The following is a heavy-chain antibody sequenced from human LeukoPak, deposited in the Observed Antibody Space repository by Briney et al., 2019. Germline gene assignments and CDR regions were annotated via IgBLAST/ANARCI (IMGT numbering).Heavy chain of an antibody. CDR2: IIPILGIA. J-gene: IGHJ3*02. CDR3: ARNYDSSGYDTDAFDI. Sequence: SVKVSCKASGGTFSSYAISWVRQAPGQGLEWMGRIIPILGIANYAQKFQGRVTITADKSTSTAYMELSSLRSEDTAVYYCARNYDSSGYDTDAFDIWGQGTMVTVSS. CDR1: GGTFSSYA. D-gene: IGHD3-22*01. V-gene: IGHV1-69*04.